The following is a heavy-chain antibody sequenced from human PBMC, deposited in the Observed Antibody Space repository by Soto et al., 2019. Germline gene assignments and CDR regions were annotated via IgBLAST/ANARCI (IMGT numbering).Heavy chain of an antibody. CDR1: GASINSDGYY. J-gene: IGHJ3*02. D-gene: IGHD2-15*01. CDR2: IYYSGST. CDR3: ARRGTTGYCSGDTCYSGALDI. V-gene: IGHV4-31*03. Sequence: SETLSLTCTVSGASINSDGYYWGWIRQHPGKGLDWIGYIYYSGSTYYNPSLKSRVTMSVDTSKNQFSLKVSSVIAADTAVYYCARRGTTGYCSGDTCYSGALDIWGQGTMVTVS.